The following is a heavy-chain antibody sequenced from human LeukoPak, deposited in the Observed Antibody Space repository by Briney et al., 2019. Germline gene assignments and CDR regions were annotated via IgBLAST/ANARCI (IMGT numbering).Heavy chain of an antibody. J-gene: IGHJ4*02. CDR3: ASGGDGYNPLDS. CDR2: INHSGST. D-gene: IGHD5-24*01. CDR1: GGSFSGYY. Sequence: SETLSLTCAVYGGSFSGYYWSWIRQPPGKGLEWIGEINHSGSTNYDPSLKSRVTISVDTSKNQFSLKLSPVTAADTAVYYCASGGDGYNPLDSWGQGTLVTVSS. V-gene: IGHV4-34*01.